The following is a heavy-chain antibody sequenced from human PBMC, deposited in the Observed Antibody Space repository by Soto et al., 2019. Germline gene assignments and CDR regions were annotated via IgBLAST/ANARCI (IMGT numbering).Heavy chain of an antibody. D-gene: IGHD2-2*01. CDR3: ARERHIVLVPAVNWFDP. J-gene: IGHJ5*02. V-gene: IGHV3-21*01. CDR1: GFTFSSYS. CDR2: ISSSSSYI. Sequence: EVQLVESGGGLVKPGGSLRLSCAASGFTFSSYSMNWVRQAPGKGLEWVSSISSSSSYIYYADSVKGRFTISRDNAKNSLYLQMNSLRAEDTAVYYCARERHIVLVPAVNWFDPWGQGTLVTVSS.